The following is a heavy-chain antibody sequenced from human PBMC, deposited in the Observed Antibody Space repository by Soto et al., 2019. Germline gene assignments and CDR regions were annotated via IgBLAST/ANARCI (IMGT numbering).Heavy chain of an antibody. CDR2: VNPTGGST. CDR3: ARHLAAGDS. CDR1: GYTFTSYY. D-gene: IGHD6-25*01. V-gene: IGHV1-46*03. Sequence: QVQLVQSGAEVKKPGASVRVSCKASGYTFTSYYIHWVRQAPGQGLEWMAIVNPTGGSTNYAQKFQGRITVTFDPSTSTVFMELNSLRYEDTAVYYCARHLAAGDSWGQGTLVPVSS. J-gene: IGHJ4*02.